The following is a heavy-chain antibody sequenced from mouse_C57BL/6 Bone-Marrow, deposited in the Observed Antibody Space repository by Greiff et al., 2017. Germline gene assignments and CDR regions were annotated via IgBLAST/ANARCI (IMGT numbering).Heavy chain of an antibody. J-gene: IGHJ2*01. CDR1: GFTIKDDY. V-gene: IGHV14-4*01. D-gene: IGHD2-1*01. CDR2: IDTENGDT. CDR3: TPYGNYDFDY. Sequence: VQLQQSGAELVRPGASVKLSCTASGFTIKDDYMHWVKQRPEQGLEWIGWIDTENGDTEYASNLQGKATITADTSSNTAYLQLSSLTSEDTAGYYCTPYGNYDFDYWGQGTTLTVSS.